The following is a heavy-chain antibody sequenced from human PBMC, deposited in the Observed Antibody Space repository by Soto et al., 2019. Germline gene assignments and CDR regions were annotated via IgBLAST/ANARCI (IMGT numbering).Heavy chain of an antibody. CDR1: VFTFEDYG. J-gene: IGHJ5*02. CDR3: AREYGSGSSPPWFGP. V-gene: IGHV3-20*01. Sequence: GGSLRLCCAAFVFTFEDYGMCWFLQAPGKGLEWVSGINRNGGKTGYADSVKGRLTISRENANNSLYLQMNSLRAEDTALYHCAREYGSGSSPPWFGPWGQGTLVTVSS. D-gene: IGHD3-10*01. CDR2: INRNGGKT.